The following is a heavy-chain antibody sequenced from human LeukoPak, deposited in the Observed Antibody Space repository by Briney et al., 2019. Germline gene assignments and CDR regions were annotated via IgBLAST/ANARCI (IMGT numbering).Heavy chain of an antibody. CDR1: GFTFNGYV. CDR2: ISDNSVST. Sequence: GGSLRLSCAASGFTFNGYVMSWVRQAPGKGLEWVSAISDNSVSTYYADSVKGRFTVSRDNSRNTLYLQMNSLRVEDTAVYFCAKASSSSRPYYFDYWGQGTLVTVSP. V-gene: IGHV3-23*01. CDR3: AKASSSSRPYYFDY. D-gene: IGHD6-6*01. J-gene: IGHJ4*02.